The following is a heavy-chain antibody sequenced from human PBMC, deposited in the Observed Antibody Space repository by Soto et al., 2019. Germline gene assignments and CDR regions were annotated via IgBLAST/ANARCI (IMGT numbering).Heavy chain of an antibody. D-gene: IGHD3-10*01. Sequence: QVQLQESGPGLVKPSQTLSLTCTVSGGSISSGGYYWSWILQHPGKGLEWIGYSYYSGSTYYNPSLKSRGTISVATSKNQSSLNPSSVPAADTAVYYCAREPVIWGQGTLVTVSS. J-gene: IGHJ4*02. CDR1: GGSISSGGYY. CDR3: AREPVI. CDR2: SYYSGST. V-gene: IGHV4-31*03.